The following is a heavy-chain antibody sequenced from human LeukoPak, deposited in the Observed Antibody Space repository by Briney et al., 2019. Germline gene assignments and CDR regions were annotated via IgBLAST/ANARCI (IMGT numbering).Heavy chain of an antibody. CDR2: IIPIFGTA. Sequence: SVKVPCKASGGTFSSYATSWVRQAPGQGLEWMGGIIPIFGTANYAQKFQGRVTITADKSTSTAYMELSSLRSEDTAVYYCARGPIVATIKPRYYFDYWGQGTLVTVSS. CDR1: GGTFSSYA. D-gene: IGHD5-12*01. CDR3: ARGPIVATIKPRYYFDY. J-gene: IGHJ4*02. V-gene: IGHV1-69*06.